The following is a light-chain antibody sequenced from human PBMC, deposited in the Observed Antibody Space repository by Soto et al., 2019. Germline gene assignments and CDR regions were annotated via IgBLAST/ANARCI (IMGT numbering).Light chain of an antibody. Sequence: VLTQSPATLSVSPGERATLSCRASQSVSILLAWYQQKPGQAPRLLIHGTSSRATDIPDRFSGSGSGTDFTLTINRLEPEDFAMYFCQQYGSSPWTFGQGTKVDIK. CDR1: QSVSIL. CDR2: GTS. J-gene: IGKJ1*01. V-gene: IGKV3-20*01. CDR3: QQYGSSPWT.